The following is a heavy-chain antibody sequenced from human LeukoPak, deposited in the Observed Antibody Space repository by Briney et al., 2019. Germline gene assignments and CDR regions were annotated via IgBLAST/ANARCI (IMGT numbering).Heavy chain of an antibody. J-gene: IGHJ6*03. CDR3: ARGRVSSSTWYSTYYYCFYMDV. CDR1: DDSITMYY. Sequence: SETLSLTCTVSDDSITMYYWTWIRQPPGKGLEWIGYVDHTGSTKFNPSLNGRVSISRDTSKNLFSLRLRPVTAADTAVYFCARGRVSSSTWYSTYYYCFYMDVWGKGTTVTVSS. V-gene: IGHV4-59*01. CDR2: VDHTGST. D-gene: IGHD4-11*01.